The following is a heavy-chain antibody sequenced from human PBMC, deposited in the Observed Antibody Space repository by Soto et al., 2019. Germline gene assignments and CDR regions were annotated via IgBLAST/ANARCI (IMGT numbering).Heavy chain of an antibody. V-gene: IGHV4-34*01. J-gene: IGHJ4*02. CDR3: ARGFWGYSYGLRVLYYFDY. CDR2: INHSGST. CDR1: GGSFSGYY. Sequence: SETLSLTCAVYGGSFSGYYWSCIRQPPGKGLEWIVEINHSGSTNYNPSLKSRVTISVDTSKNQFSLKLSSVTAADTAVYYCARGFWGYSYGLRVLYYFDYWGRGTLVT. D-gene: IGHD5-18*01.